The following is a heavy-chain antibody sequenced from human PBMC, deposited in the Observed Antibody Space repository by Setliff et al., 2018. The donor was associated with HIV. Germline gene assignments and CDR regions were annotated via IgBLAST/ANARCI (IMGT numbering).Heavy chain of an antibody. CDR2: ISAYNGNT. J-gene: IGHJ4*02. V-gene: IGHV1-18*01. Sequence: ASVKVSCKASGYTFTSYGISWVRQAPGQGLEWMGWISAYNGNTNYAQKLQGRVTMTTDTSTSTAYMELRSLRSDDTAVYYCARAIYSGYYYREFDYWGQGTLVTVSS. CDR1: GYTFTSYG. CDR3: ARAIYSGYYYREFDY. D-gene: IGHD5-12*01.